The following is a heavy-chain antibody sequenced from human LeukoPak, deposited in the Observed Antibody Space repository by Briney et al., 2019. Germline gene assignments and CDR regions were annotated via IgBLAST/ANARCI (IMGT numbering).Heavy chain of an antibody. CDR2: ISGSGGST. CDR1: GFTFSSYA. Sequence: GGSLRLSCAASGFTFSSYAMSWVRQAPGKGLEWVSAISGSGGSTYCADSVKGRFTISRDNSKNTLYLQMNSLRAEDTAVYYCAKASSIVIVVGLGFDYWGQGTLVTVSS. D-gene: IGHD2-2*01. J-gene: IGHJ4*02. CDR3: AKASSIVIVVGLGFDY. V-gene: IGHV3-23*01.